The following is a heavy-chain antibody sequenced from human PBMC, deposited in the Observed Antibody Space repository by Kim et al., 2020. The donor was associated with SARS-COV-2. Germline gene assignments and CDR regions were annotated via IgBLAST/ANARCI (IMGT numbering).Heavy chain of an antibody. V-gene: IGHV1-18*01. Sequence: ASVKVSCKASGYTFTSYGISWVRQAPGQGLEWMGWISAYNGNTNYAQKLQGRVTMTTDTSTSTAYMELRSQRSDDTAVYYCARYCSGGSCYSDYYYYYGMDVWGQGTTVTVSS. CDR2: ISAYNGNT. D-gene: IGHD2-15*01. CDR1: GYTFTSYG. J-gene: IGHJ6*02. CDR3: ARYCSGGSCYSDYYYYYGMDV.